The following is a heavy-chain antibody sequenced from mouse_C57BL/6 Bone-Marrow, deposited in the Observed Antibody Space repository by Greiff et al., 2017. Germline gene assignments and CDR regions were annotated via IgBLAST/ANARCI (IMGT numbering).Heavy chain of an antibody. V-gene: IGHV1-69*01. CDR1: GYTFTSYW. Sequence: VQLQQPGAELVMPGASVKLSCKASGYTFTSYWMHWVKQRPGQGLEWIGEIDPSDSYTNYNQKFKGKSTLTVDKSSSTAYMQLSSLTSEDSAVCYCASRWLYYGNDYNAVDYWGQGASVTGSS. CDR3: ASRWLYYGNDYNAVDY. D-gene: IGHD2-1*01. CDR2: IDPSDSYT. J-gene: IGHJ4*01.